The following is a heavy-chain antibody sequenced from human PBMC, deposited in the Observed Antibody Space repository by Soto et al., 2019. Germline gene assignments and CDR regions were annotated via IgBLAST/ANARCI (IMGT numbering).Heavy chain of an antibody. Sequence: SETLSLTCAVYGGSFSGYYWSWICQPPGKGLEWIGEINHSGSTNYNPSLKSRVTISVDTSKNQFSLKLSSVTAADTAVYYCARAKITMVRGVNLDYWGQGTLVTVSS. J-gene: IGHJ4*02. CDR3: ARAKITMVRGVNLDY. V-gene: IGHV4-34*01. CDR2: INHSGST. CDR1: GGSFSGYY. D-gene: IGHD3-10*01.